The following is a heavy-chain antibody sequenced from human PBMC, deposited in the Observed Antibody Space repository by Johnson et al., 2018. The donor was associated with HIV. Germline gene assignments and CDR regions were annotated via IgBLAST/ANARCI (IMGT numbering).Heavy chain of an antibody. CDR3: ATEAGIELWLIDAFDL. CDR2: IKSETDGGTT. Sequence: VQLVESGGGLVKPGGSLRLSCAASGFTFSNAWMSWVRQAPGKGLEWVGRIKSETDGGTTDYAAPVKDSFIISRDDSKDTLYLQMNSLKTEDTAVYYCATEAGIELWLIDAFDLWGQGTMVTVSS. D-gene: IGHD5-18*01. CDR1: GFTFSNAW. V-gene: IGHV3-15*01. J-gene: IGHJ3*01.